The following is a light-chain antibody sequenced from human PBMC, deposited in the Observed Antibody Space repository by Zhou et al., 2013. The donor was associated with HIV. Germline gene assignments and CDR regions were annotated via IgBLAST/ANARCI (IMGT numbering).Light chain of an antibody. V-gene: IGKV1-5*03. CDR1: QSISNW. CDR3: QQYKSYSLVT. CDR2: KAS. J-gene: IGKJ4*01. Sequence: DIQMTQSPSTLSASVGDTVTITCRASQSISNWLAWYQQKPGEAPKLLISKASTLESGVPSRFRGSGSGTEFTLTINSLRPDDFGTYYCQQYKSYSLVTFGGGPRWRSN.